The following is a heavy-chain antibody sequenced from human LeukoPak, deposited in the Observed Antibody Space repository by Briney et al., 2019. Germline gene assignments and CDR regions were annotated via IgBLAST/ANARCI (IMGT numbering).Heavy chain of an antibody. CDR2: ISTSGGGI. CDR3: AKDGFDYYDSSGYYYFDY. V-gene: IGHV3-23*01. D-gene: IGHD3-22*01. CDR1: GFTFSNYA. Sequence: GGSLRLSCAASGFTFSNYAMSWVRQAPGKGLVWVSGISTSGGGIYYAHTVKGRFTISRDNSMNTLYLQMYSLRDDDTAVYYCAKDGFDYYDSSGYYYFDYWGHGTLVTVSS. J-gene: IGHJ4*01.